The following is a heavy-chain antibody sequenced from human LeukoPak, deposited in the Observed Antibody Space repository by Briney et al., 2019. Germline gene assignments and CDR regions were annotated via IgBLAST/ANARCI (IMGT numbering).Heavy chain of an antibody. Sequence: SETLSLACAVYGGSFSGYYWSWIRQPPGKGLEWVGEINHSGSTNYNPSLKSRVTISVDTSKHQLSLKLSSVTAADTAVYYCARGRDWNRRSSTSCLDYWGQGTLVTVSS. CDR3: ARGRDWNRRSSTSCLDY. CDR2: INHSGST. CDR1: GGSFSGYY. D-gene: IGHD2-2*01. J-gene: IGHJ4*02. V-gene: IGHV4-34*01.